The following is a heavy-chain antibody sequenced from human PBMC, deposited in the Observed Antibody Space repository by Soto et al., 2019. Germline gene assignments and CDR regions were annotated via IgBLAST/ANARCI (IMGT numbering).Heavy chain of an antibody. Sequence: QVQLVQSGPEVKKPGSSVKVSCKASGGTFSSHVFTWVRQAPGRGLEWMGGIIPMFGTANHAQKFQGRVTLNADESTITAYLELSSLRSEDTAVYYCARGSRDCSGGTCFPLPTAEYFRHWGQGTLITVSS. J-gene: IGHJ1*01. V-gene: IGHV1-69*01. CDR3: ARGSRDCSGGTCFPLPTAEYFRH. D-gene: IGHD2-15*01. CDR1: GGTFSSHV. CDR2: IIPMFGTA.